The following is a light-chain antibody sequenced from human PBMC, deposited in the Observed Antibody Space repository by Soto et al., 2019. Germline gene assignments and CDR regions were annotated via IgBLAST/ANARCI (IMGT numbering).Light chain of an antibody. CDR2: KAS. CDR1: QTITNY. Sequence: DIQMTQSPSTLSASVGDRVTITCRASQTITNYLAWYQQEPGKAPKLLIYKASSLQSGVPSRFSGSGSGTEFTLTISSLQPDDFAVYYCQQRSNWLITFGQGTRLEIK. V-gene: IGKV1-5*03. CDR3: QQRSNWLIT. J-gene: IGKJ5*01.